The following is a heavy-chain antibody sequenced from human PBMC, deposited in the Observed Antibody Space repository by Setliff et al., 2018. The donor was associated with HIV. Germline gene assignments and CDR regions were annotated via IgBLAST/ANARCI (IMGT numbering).Heavy chain of an antibody. CDR2: IIPLLGTP. CDR3: ARDRSGIAVAAPDAFDV. J-gene: IGHJ3*01. D-gene: IGHD6-19*01. CDR1: GGSFRNYA. Sequence: SVKVSCKASGGSFRNYAINWVRQAPGQGLEWMGGIIPLLGTPNYAHKFQGRVTITADKYSSAVYMELSSLRSEDSAVFYCARDRSGIAVAAPDAFDVWGQGTMVTVSS. V-gene: IGHV1-69*06.